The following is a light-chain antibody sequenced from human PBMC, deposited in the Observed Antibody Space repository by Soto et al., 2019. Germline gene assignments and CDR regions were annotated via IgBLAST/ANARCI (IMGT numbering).Light chain of an antibody. CDR2: QVS. CDR3: SSKTGTHTRYV. Sequence: QSALAQPASVSGSPGQSITISCTGTSSDVGGYDSVSWYQQYPGKAPKIIIYQVSERPSGLSSRFSGSKSGNTASLTISGLQAEDEADYYCSSKTGTHTRYVFGTGTKVTVL. CDR1: SSDVGGYDS. J-gene: IGLJ1*01. V-gene: IGLV2-14*01.